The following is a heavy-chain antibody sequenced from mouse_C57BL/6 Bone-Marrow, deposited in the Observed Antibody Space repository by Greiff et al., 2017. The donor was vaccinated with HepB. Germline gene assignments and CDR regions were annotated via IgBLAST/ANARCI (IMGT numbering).Heavy chain of an antibody. D-gene: IGHD3-2*02. CDR2: IEPETGGT. CDR1: GYTFTDYE. Sequence: QVQLQQSGAELVRPGASVTLSCKASGYTFTDYEMHWVKQTPVHGLEWIGAIEPETGGTAYNQKFKGKAILTADKSSSTAYMELRSLTSEDSAVYYCTRREAAQATIPYYYAMDYWGQGTSVTVSS. V-gene: IGHV1-15*01. CDR3: TRREAAQATIPYYYAMDY. J-gene: IGHJ4*01.